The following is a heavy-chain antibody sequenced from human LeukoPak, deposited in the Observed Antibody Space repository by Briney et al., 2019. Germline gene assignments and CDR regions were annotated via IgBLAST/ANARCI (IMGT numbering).Heavy chain of an antibody. D-gene: IGHD2-2*01. J-gene: IGHJ4*02. CDR3: ARGDDFTSCLDY. CDR1: GYTFTGYY. Sequence: ASVKVSCKASGYTFTGYYMHWVRHAPGQGLEWMGWINPNSDGTNYAQKFQGRVTMTRDTSISTAYMELSRLRSDDTAVYYCARGDDFTSCLDYWGQGTLVTVSS. V-gene: IGHV1-2*02. CDR2: INPNSDGT.